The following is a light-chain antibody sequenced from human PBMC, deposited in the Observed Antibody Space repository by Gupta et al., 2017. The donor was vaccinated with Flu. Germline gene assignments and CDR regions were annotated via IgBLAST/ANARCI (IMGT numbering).Light chain of an antibody. V-gene: IGKV1-16*01. J-gene: IGKJ4*01. CDR3: QQYKSYPPT. Sequence: LAWIQQKPGKAPKSLIHTAYSLQSGVPSRFSGSGSETDFTLTISSLQPEDFATYYCQQYKSYPPTFGGGTKVAI. CDR2: TAY.